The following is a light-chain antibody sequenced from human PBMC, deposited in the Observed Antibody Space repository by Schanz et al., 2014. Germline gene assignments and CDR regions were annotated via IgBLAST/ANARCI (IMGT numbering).Light chain of an antibody. J-gene: IGLJ3*02. V-gene: IGLV7-43*01. Sequence: QAVVTQEPSLTVSPGGTVTLTCASSTGAVTSGYYPNWFQQKPGQVPRALIYNTNNKHSWTPARFSGSLLGGKAALTLSGVQPEDEAEYYCLLYQSSTWVFGGGTKLTVL. CDR3: LLYQSSTWV. CDR1: TGAVTSGYY. CDR2: NTN.